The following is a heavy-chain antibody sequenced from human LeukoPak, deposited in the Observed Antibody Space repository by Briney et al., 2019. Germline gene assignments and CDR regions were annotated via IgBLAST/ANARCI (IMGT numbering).Heavy chain of an antibody. J-gene: IGHJ4*02. CDR1: GGSISSSY. V-gene: IGHV4-59*08. D-gene: IGHD6-19*01. CDR2: IYYTGST. CDR3: ARLKGYSSGWYPSYYFDY. Sequence: SETLSLTFTVSGGSISSSYWSWIRQPPGKGLEWIGYIYYTGSTNYNPSLKSRVTISVDTSKNQFSLKLSSVTAADTAVYYCARLKGYSSGWYPSYYFDYWGQGTLVTVSS.